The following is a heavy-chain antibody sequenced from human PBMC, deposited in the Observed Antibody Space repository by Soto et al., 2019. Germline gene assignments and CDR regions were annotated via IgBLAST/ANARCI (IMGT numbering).Heavy chain of an antibody. CDR2: IYYSGST. CDR3: ARLGGYYQAFDQ. D-gene: IGHD3-22*01. V-gene: IGHV4-59*08. CDR1: GRSISSYY. Sequence: SETLSLTYTVFGRSISSYYGGWFRQPPGKGLEWIGYIYYSGSTTYHPSLKSRVTISVDTSKNQFSLNLTSVTAADTAVYYCARLGGYYQAFDQWGQGSLVTVS. J-gene: IGHJ4*02.